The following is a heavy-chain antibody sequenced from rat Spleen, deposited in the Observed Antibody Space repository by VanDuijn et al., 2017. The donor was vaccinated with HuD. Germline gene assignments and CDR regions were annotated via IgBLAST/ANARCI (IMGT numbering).Heavy chain of an antibody. CDR1: GFTFSDYY. J-gene: IGHJ4*01. Sequence: EVQLVESDGGLVQPGRSLKLSCAASGFTFSDYYMAWVRQAPTKGLEWVTTISSDGGRNFYRDPVKGRFTISRDNAKNTQSLQMDSLRSEDTAIYYCTRGYVMDAWGQGASVTVSS. V-gene: IGHV5-20*01. CDR3: TRGYVMDA. CDR2: ISSDGGRN.